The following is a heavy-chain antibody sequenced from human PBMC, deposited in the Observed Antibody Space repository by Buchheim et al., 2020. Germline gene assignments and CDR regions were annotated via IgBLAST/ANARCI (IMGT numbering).Heavy chain of an antibody. CDR1: GGSFSGYY. J-gene: IGHJ6*02. V-gene: IGHV4-34*01. Sequence: QVQLQQWGAGLLKPSETLSLTCAVYGGSFSGYYWSWIRQPPGKGLEWIGEINHSGSTNYNPSPKSRVTISVDTSKNQFSLKLSSVTAADTAVYYCARGYILYGDYVPYYYYYGMDVWGQGTT. D-gene: IGHD4-17*01. CDR2: INHSGST. CDR3: ARGYILYGDYVPYYYYYGMDV.